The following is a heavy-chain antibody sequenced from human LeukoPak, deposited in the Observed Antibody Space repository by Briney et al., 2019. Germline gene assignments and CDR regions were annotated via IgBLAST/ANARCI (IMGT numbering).Heavy chain of an antibody. CDR3: ARGVLQDYYDISGFHHRGGIDY. D-gene: IGHD3-22*01. J-gene: IGHJ4*02. CDR1: GDSFSYFY. V-gene: IGHV4-34*01. Sequence: SETLSLTCTVSGDSFSYFYWSWIRQPPGKGLEWIGEINHRGSTNYNPSLKSRVTISVDTSKNQFSLKLSSVTAADTAVYYCARGVLQDYYDISGFHHRGGIDYWGQGTLVTVSS. CDR2: INHRGST.